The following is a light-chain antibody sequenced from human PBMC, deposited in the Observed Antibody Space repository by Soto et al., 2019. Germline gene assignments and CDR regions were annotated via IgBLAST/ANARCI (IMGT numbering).Light chain of an antibody. CDR1: SSDVGGYNY. V-gene: IGLV2-11*01. Sequence: QSVLTQPRSVSGSPGQSVTISCTGTSSDVGGYNYVSWYQHHPGKAPKLMIYDVTKRPSGVPDRFSGSKSGNTASLTISGLQAEDEADYYCCAFAGTYTSFGTGTKVTVL. CDR2: DVT. CDR3: CAFAGTYTS. J-gene: IGLJ1*01.